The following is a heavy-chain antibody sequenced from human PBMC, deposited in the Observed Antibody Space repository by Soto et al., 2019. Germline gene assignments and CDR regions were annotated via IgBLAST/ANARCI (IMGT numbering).Heavy chain of an antibody. V-gene: IGHV4-39*01. J-gene: IGHJ4*02. Sequence: QLLESGPGLVKPSETLSLTCTVSGGSISSSRYYWGWIRQPPGKGLEWIGSVYYSGSTYYNPSLKSRVTISVDTSKNQFSLKVSSVTAADTAVYYCARRGGYDTASDYWGQGTLVTVSS. D-gene: IGHD5-12*01. CDR2: VYYSGST. CDR3: ARRGGYDTASDY. CDR1: GGSISSSRYY.